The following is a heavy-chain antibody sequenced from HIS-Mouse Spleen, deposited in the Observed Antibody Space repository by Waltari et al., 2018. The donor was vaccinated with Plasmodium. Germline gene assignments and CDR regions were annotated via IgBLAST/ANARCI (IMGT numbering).Heavy chain of an antibody. J-gene: IGHJ6*02. Sequence: QVTLRESGPALVKPTQTLTLTCTFSGFSLSTSGMCVTWLRQPPGKALEWLARIDWDDDKYYSTSLKTRLTISKDTSKNQVVPTMTNMDPVDTATYYCARTTYSSSSAKYYYYGMDVWGQGTTVTVSS. CDR2: IDWDDDK. D-gene: IGHD6-6*01. CDR3: ARTTYSSSSAKYYYYGMDV. CDR1: GFSLSTSGMC. V-gene: IGHV2-70*15.